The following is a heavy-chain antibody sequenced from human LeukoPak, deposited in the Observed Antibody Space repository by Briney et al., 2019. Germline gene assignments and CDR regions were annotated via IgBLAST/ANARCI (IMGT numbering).Heavy chain of an antibody. CDR1: GGTFSSYA. Sequence: GASVKVSCKASGGTFSSYAISWVRQAPGQGLEWMGGIIPIFGTANYAQKFQGRVTITTDESTSTAYMELSSLRSEDTAVYYCARGRGIAARAENWFDPWGQGTLVTVSS. D-gene: IGHD6-6*01. J-gene: IGHJ5*02. V-gene: IGHV1-69*05. CDR3: ARGRGIAARAENWFDP. CDR2: IIPIFGTA.